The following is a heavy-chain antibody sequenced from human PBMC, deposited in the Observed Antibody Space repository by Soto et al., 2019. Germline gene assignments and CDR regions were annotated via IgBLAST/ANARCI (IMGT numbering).Heavy chain of an antibody. V-gene: IGHV3-13*01. CDR2: IGTAGDT. CDR3: ARWDSSGSTFDY. CDR1: GFTFSSYD. D-gene: IGHD3-22*01. J-gene: IGHJ4*02. Sequence: EVQLVESGGGLVQPGGSLRLSCAASGFTFSSYDMHWVRQATGKGLEWVSAIGTAGDTYYPGSVKGRFTISRENAKNSLYHQMNSLRAGDTAVYYCARWDSSGSTFDYWGQGTLVTVSS.